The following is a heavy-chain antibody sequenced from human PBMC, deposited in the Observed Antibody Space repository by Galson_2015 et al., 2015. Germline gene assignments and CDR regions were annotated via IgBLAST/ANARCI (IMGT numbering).Heavy chain of an antibody. CDR3: ATPSQDCSSNCCPYNY. CDR1: GGSFSINA. V-gene: IGHV1-69*06. CDR2: IIPLFGTA. J-gene: IGHJ4*02. Sequence: SVKVSCKASGGSFSINAINWLRQAPGQGLQWMGGIIPLFGTANYAQNFQGKVTIIAQTSTNTAYMELSSLRSDDTAVYYCATPSQDCSSNCCPYNYWGQGTLVTVSS. D-gene: IGHD2-2*01.